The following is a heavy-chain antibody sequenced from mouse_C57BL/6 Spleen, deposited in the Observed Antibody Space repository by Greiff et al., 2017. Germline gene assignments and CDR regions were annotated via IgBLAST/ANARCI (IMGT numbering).Heavy chain of an antibody. J-gene: IGHJ1*03. D-gene: IGHD2-4*01. V-gene: IGHV1-39*01. Sequence: VQLQQSGPELVKPGASVKISCKASGYSFTDYNMNWVKQSNGKSLEWIGVINPNYGTTSYNQKFKGKATLTVDQSSSTAYMQLNSLTSEDSAVYYCARSGDYDYDEGYWYFDVWGTGTTVTVSS. CDR2: INPNYGTT. CDR3: ARSGDYDYDEGYWYFDV. CDR1: GYSFTDYN.